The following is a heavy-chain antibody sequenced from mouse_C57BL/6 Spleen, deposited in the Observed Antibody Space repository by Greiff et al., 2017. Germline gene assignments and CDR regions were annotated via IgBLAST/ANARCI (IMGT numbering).Heavy chain of an antibody. CDR3: AREVITTVVVRYFDV. V-gene: IGHV1-81*01. D-gene: IGHD1-1*01. CDR2: IYTRSGNT. Sequence: VQLQQSGAELARPGASVKLSCKASGYTFTSYGISWVKQRTGQGLEWIGEIYTRSGNTYYNEKFKGKATLTADKSSSTAYMELRSLTSEDSAVYFGAREVITTVVVRYFDVWGTGTTVTVSS. CDR1: GYTFTSYG. J-gene: IGHJ1*03.